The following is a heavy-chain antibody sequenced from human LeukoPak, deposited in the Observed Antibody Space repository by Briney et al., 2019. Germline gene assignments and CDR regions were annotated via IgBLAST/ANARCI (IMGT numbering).Heavy chain of an antibody. CDR2: ISGSGGST. J-gene: IGHJ5*02. CDR3: AKDLCSSTSCYTANWFDP. Sequence: GGSLRLSCAASGFTFSSYAMSWVRQAPGKGLEWVSAISGSGGSTYYADSVKGRFTISRDNSKNTLYLQMNSLRAEDTAVYYCAKDLCSSTSCYTANWFDPWGQGTLVTVS. D-gene: IGHD2-2*02. CDR1: GFTFSSYA. V-gene: IGHV3-23*01.